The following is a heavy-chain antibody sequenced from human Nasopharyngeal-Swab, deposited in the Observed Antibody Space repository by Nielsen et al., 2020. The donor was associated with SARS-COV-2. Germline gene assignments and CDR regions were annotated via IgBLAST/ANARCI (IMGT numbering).Heavy chain of an antibody. V-gene: IGHV1-69*06. J-gene: IGHJ4*02. Sequence: SVKVSCKASGYTFTSYGISWVRQAPGQGLEWMGGIIPIFGTANYAQKFQGRVTITADKSTSTAYMELSSLRSEDTAVYYCARGLRYFDWLVGFDYWGQGTLVTVSS. CDR2: IIPIFGTA. CDR1: GYTFTSYG. CDR3: ARGLRYFDWLVGFDY. D-gene: IGHD3-9*01.